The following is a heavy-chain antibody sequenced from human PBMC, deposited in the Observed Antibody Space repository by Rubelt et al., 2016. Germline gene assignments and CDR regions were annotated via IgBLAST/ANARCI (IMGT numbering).Heavy chain of an antibody. J-gene: IGHJ5*02. CDR1: GFTFSSYG. V-gene: IGHV3-30*03. Sequence: QVQLVESGGGVVQPGRSLRLSCAASGFTFSSYGMHWVRQAPGNGLEWVAVISYDGSNKYYADSVKGRLTISRENSKNRLDLQMNSRRAEETAVYYCATTNFLEWLPWFDPWGQGTLVTVSS. D-gene: IGHD3-3*01. CDR2: ISYDGSNK. CDR3: ATTNFLEWLPWFDP.